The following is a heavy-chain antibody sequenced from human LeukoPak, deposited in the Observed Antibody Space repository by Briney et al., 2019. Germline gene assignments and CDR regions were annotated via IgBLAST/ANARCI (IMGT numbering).Heavy chain of an antibody. Sequence: SETLSLTCAVYGGSFSGYYWSWIRQPPGKGLEWIGEINHSGSTNYNPSLKSRVTISVDTSKDQFSLKLSSVTAADTAVYYCARTRLLVTPYYFDYWGQGTLVTVSS. V-gene: IGHV4-34*01. CDR1: GGSFSGYY. J-gene: IGHJ4*02. CDR3: ARTRLLVTPYYFDY. CDR2: INHSGST. D-gene: IGHD3-9*01.